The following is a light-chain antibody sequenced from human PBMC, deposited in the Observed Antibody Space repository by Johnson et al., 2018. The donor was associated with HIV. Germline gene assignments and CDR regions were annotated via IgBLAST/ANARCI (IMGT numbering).Light chain of an antibody. CDR3: GTWDSSLSGGV. Sequence: QSVLTQPPSVSAAPGQKVTISCSGTKSNIGNNYVSWYQQFPGTAPKLLIYENNKRSSGIPDRFSGSKSGTSATLGITGLQTGDAADYYCGTWDSSLSGGVFGSGTKVTVL. J-gene: IGLJ1*01. CDR1: KSNIGNNY. V-gene: IGLV1-51*02. CDR2: ENN.